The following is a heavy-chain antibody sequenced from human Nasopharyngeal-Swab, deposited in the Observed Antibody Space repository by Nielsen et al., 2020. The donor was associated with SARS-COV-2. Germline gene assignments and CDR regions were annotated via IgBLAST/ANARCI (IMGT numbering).Heavy chain of an antibody. CDR3: AKAQIAEYWYFDL. CDR2: ISWNSGSI. V-gene: IGHV3-9*01. CDR1: GFTFDDYA. Sequence: SPKISCAASGFTFDDYAMHWVRQAPGKGLEWVSGISWNSGSIGYADSVKGRFTISRDNAKNSLYLQMNSLRAEDTALYYCAKAQIAEYWYFDLWGRGTLVTVSS. D-gene: IGHD6-13*01. J-gene: IGHJ2*01.